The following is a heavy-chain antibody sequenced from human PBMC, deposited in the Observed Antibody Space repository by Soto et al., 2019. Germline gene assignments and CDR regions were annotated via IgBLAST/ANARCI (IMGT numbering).Heavy chain of an antibody. V-gene: IGHV3-30*19. Sequence: QVQLVESGGGVVQPGTSLRVSCVGSGFTFRSYVIHWGRQAPGKGLEGVALTSYDGSDKYYDDSVRGRFTISRDNSRNTVDLQMDSLRLEDTALYYCARWGTTGGLDVWGQGTLVSV. CDR3: ARWGTTGGLDV. J-gene: IGHJ1*01. CDR2: TSYDGSDK. D-gene: IGHD3-16*01. CDR1: GFTFRSYV.